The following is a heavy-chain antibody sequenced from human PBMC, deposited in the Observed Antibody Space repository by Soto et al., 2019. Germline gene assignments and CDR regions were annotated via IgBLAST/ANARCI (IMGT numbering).Heavy chain of an antibody. CDR2: IDPSDSYT. D-gene: IGHD1-7*01. V-gene: IGHV5-10-1*01. J-gene: IGHJ6*02. Sequence: GESLKISCKGSGYSFTSYWISWVRQMPGKGLEWMGRIDPSDSYTNYSPSFQGHVTISADKSISTTYLQMNSLRAEDTAVYYCAKAGTTAPGSYYYYGMDVWGQGTAVTVSS. CDR3: AKAGTTAPGSYYYYGMDV. CDR1: GYSFTSYW.